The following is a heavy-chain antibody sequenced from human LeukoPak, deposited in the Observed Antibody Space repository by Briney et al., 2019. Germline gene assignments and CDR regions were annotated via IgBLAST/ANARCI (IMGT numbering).Heavy chain of an antibody. Sequence: ASVKVSCKASGYTFTSYDINWVRQATGQGLEWMGWVNPNSGNTGYAQKFQGRVTMTRNTSISTAYMELSSLRSEDTAVYYCARITKKNLYYFDYWGQGTLVTVSS. D-gene: IGHD1-20*01. V-gene: IGHV1-8*01. J-gene: IGHJ4*02. CDR2: VNPNSGNT. CDR1: GYTFTSYD. CDR3: ARITKKNLYYFDY.